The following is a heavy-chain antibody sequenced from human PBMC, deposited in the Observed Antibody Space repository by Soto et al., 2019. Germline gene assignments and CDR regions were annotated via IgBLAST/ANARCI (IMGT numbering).Heavy chain of an antibody. CDR3: AREGYDILTGYYNFDY. J-gene: IGHJ4*02. CDR2: INAGNGNT. CDR1: GYTFTSYA. D-gene: IGHD3-9*01. Sequence: QVQLVQSGAEVKKPGASVKVSCKASGYTFTSYATHWVRQAPGQRLEWMGWINAGNGNTKYSQKFQGRVTITRDTSASTAYMELSSLRSEDTAVYYCAREGYDILTGYYNFDYWGQGTLVTVSS. V-gene: IGHV1-3*01.